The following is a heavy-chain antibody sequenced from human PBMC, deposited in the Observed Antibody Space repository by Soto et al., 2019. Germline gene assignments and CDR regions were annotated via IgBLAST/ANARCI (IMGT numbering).Heavy chain of an antibody. CDR1: GFMFSAYW. V-gene: IGHV3-7*01. CDR3: VRADGDRFDD. D-gene: IGHD7-27*01. CDR2: ISGGASDK. Sequence: EVQLVESGGGLVQPGGSLRLSCEASGFMFSAYWMSWVRQDPRKGLEWVATISGGASDKFYVDSVKGRFTISRDDAKNSLYLQMNSLRDEDAGVYSCVRADGDRFDDWGQGALVTVSS. J-gene: IGHJ4*02.